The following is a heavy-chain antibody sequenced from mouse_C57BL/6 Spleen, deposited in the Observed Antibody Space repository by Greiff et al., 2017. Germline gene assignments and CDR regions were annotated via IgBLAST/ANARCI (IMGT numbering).Heavy chain of an antibody. D-gene: IGHD2-14*01. CDR1: GYTFTSYW. Sequence: QVQLQQSGAELVKPGASVKMSCKASGYTFTSYWITWVKQRPGQGLEWIGDINPGSGSSKYNEKFKCKATLTVDTSYSTAYMQPSGRTSEDSAVYYCRGIWGYWGQGTTLTVSS. V-gene: IGHV1-55*01. CDR2: INPGSGSS. CDR3: RGIWGY. J-gene: IGHJ2*01.